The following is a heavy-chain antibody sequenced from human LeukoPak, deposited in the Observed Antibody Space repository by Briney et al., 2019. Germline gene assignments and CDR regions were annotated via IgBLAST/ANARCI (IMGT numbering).Heavy chain of an antibody. CDR3: ARATYSSGWYGGYYYYYMDV. CDR1: GFTFSSYE. V-gene: IGHV3-48*03. J-gene: IGHJ6*03. CDR2: ISSSGSTI. Sequence: QTGGSLRLSCAASGFTFSSYEMNWVRQAPGKGLEWVSYISSSGSTIYYADSVKGRFTIFRDNAKNSLYLRMNSLRAEDTAVYYCARATYSSGWYGGYYYYYMDVWGKGTTVTISS. D-gene: IGHD6-19*01.